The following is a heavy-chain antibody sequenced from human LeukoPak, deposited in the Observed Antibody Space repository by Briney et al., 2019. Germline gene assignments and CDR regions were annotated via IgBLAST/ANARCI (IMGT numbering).Heavy chain of an antibody. V-gene: IGHV3-30*02. CDR1: GFTFSSYG. Sequence: GGSLRLSCAASGFTFSSYGMHWVRQAPGKGLEWVAFIRYDGSNKYYADSVKGRFTISRDNSKNTLYLQMNSLRAEDTAVYYCAKGRRIKAGTLGGYYYYMDVWGKGTTVTISS. CDR2: IRYDGSNK. CDR3: AKGRRIKAGTLGGYYYYMDV. J-gene: IGHJ6*03. D-gene: IGHD6-19*01.